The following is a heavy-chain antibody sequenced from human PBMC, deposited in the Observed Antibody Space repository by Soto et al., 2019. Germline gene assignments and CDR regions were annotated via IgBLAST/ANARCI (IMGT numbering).Heavy chain of an antibody. CDR2: IYTGGIT. CDR1: GFTVSSNQ. J-gene: IGHJ4*01. Sequence: QRGGSLILSCAASGFTVSSNQMSWVRQAPGKGLEWVSIIYTGGITDYADSVKGRFTISRDSSKNTLYLQMNSLRVGDTAVYYCAKVGGIPFDYWGLRPLVTVSS. CDR3: AKVGGIPFDY. V-gene: IGHV3-53*01. D-gene: IGHD1-26*01.